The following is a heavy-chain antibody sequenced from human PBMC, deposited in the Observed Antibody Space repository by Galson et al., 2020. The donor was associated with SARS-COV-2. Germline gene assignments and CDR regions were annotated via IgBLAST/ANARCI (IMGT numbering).Heavy chain of an antibody. CDR1: VSSTY. CDR2: IYSGGNT. D-gene: IGHD6-13*01. V-gene: IGHV3-53*01. Sequence: VSSTYMSWVRQAPGKGLEWVSVIYSGGNTFYAGSVKGRFAISRDNSKNTLYLQMSSLRAEDTAVYYCARLSSGWSAFDSWGQGALVTVSS. J-gene: IGHJ4*02. CDR3: ARLSSGWSAFDS.